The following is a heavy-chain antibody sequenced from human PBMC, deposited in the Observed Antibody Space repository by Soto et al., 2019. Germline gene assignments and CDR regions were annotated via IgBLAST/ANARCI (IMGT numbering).Heavy chain of an antibody. Sequence: PSETLSLTCTVSGGSITSYDWSWIRQPPGKGLEWIGYMYYSGSTNYNPSLKSRVTISVDTSKNQFSLKLSSVTAADTAVYYCARDIGRYCSGGSCSSPDWFDPWGQGTLVTVSS. D-gene: IGHD2-15*01. J-gene: IGHJ5*02. CDR3: ARDIGRYCSGGSCSSPDWFDP. CDR2: MYYSGST. V-gene: IGHV4-59*12. CDR1: GGSITSYD.